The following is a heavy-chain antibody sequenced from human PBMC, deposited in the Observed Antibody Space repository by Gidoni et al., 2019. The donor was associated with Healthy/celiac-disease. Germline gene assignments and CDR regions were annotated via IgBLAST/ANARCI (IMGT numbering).Heavy chain of an antibody. CDR2: IYSGGRT. V-gene: IGHV3-53*01. J-gene: IGHJ4*02. CDR3: ARGGYTGRYSDY. Sequence: EVQVVESGGGLIQPGGSLSLSCAASGFTVSSKYMSWVRQAPGKGLEWVSVIYSGGRTYYADSVKGRFTISRDSSKNTLYLQMNSLRAEDTAVYYCARGGYTGRYSDYWGQGTLVTVSS. D-gene: IGHD1-26*01. CDR1: GFTVSSKY.